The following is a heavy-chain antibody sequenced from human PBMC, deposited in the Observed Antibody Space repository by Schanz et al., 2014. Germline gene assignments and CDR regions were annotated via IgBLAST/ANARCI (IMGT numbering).Heavy chain of an antibody. J-gene: IGHJ4*02. CDR3: ARGSGTFDS. D-gene: IGHD3-3*01. CDR1: GFIFSGYA. V-gene: IGHV3-30*04. CDR2: ITYDGSNK. Sequence: QVQLVESGGGVVQPGNSLRLSCAASGFIFSGYAMIWVRQAPGKGLEWVAVITYDGSNKYYADSVKGRFTISKHNSRHTLYLQMNNLRAEDTAVYYCARGSGTFDSWGQGTLVTVSS.